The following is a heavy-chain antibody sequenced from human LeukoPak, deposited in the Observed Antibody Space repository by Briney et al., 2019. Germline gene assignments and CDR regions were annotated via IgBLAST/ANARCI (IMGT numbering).Heavy chain of an antibody. CDR2: IYWDDDK. Sequence: ESGPTLVKPTQTLTLTCTFSGFSLSTSGVGVGWIRQPPGKALEWLALIYWDDDKRYSTSLKSRLTITKDTSKNQVVLTMTNMDPVDTATYYCARATTRLYYFDYWGQGTLVTVSS. CDR1: GFSLSTSGVG. CDR3: ARATTRLYYFDY. V-gene: IGHV2-5*02. D-gene: IGHD4-17*01. J-gene: IGHJ4*02.